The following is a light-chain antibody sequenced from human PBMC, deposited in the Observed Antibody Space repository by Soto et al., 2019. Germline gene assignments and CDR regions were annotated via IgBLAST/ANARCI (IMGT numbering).Light chain of an antibody. V-gene: IGKV3-20*01. CDR3: QQYGSSSWT. J-gene: IGKJ1*01. Sequence: EIVLTQSPGTLSLSPGERATLSCRASQSVSSSYLAWYQQKPGQAPRLLIYGTSSRATAIPARFSGSGAGTYFTLTISRLEHEDFAVYYCQQYGSSSWTFGQGTKVEIK. CDR1: QSVSSSY. CDR2: GTS.